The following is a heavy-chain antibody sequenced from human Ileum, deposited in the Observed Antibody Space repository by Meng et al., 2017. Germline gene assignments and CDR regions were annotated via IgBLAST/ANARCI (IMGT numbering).Heavy chain of an antibody. J-gene: IGHJ4*02. V-gene: IGHV3-48*03. D-gene: IGHD6-19*01. CDR2: ISSSGTTI. CDR1: GFTFSSYE. CDR3: ARDRVVNNGWYGYYFDY. Sequence: GGSLRLSCAASGFTFSSYEMNWVRQAPGKGLEWVSYISSSGTTIYYADSVKGRFTISRDNAKNSLYLQMNSLRAEDTAVYYCARDRVVNNGWYGYYFDYWGQGTVVTVSS.